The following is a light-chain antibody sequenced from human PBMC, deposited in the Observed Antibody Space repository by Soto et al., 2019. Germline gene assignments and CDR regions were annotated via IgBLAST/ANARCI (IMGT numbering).Light chain of an antibody. CDR2: AAS. V-gene: IGKV1-9*01. Sequence: DIQLTQSPSFLSASVGDRVTITCRASQGISRYLAWSQQKPGKAPKLLIYAASSLPSGVPPRFSGSGSGTEFTLTISSLQPEDFATYYCQQLNSYPLTFGGGTKVEIK. J-gene: IGKJ4*01. CDR3: QQLNSYPLT. CDR1: QGISRY.